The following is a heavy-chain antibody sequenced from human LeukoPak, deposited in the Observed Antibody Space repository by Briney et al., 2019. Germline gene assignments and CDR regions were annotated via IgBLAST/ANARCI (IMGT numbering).Heavy chain of an antibody. CDR1: GFTFSSYS. V-gene: IGHV3-21*01. J-gene: IGHJ1*01. CDR3: ARHSPYGSSWNEYFQH. D-gene: IGHD6-13*01. CDR2: ISSSSSYI. Sequence: GGSLRLSCAASGFTFSSYSMNWVRQAPGKGLEWVSSISSSSSYIYYADSVKGRFTISRDNAKNSLYLQMNSLRAEDTAVYYCARHSPYGSSWNEYFQHWGQGTLVTVSS.